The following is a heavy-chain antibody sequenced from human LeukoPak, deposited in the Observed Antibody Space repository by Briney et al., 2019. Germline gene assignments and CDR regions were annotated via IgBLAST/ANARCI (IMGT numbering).Heavy chain of an antibody. D-gene: IGHD6-19*01. CDR2: ISAYNGNT. J-gene: IGHJ4*02. V-gene: IGHV1-18*01. Sequence: ASVKGSCKASGYTFTSYGISWVRQAPGQGLECMGWISAYNGNTNYAQKLQGRVTMTTDTSTSTAYMELRSLRSDDTAVYYCARGPLGRGWYYFDYWGQGTLVTVSS. CDR1: GYTFTSYG. CDR3: ARGPLGRGWYYFDY.